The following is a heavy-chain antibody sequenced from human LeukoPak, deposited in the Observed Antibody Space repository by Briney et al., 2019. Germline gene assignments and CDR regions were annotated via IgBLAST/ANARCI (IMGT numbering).Heavy chain of an antibody. J-gene: IGHJ3*02. CDR3: ARGSAPSIVATISPDDAFDI. D-gene: IGHD5-12*01. CDR1: GFTFSSYA. Sequence: GRSLRLSCAASGFTFSSYAMHWVRQAPGKGLEWVAVISYDGSNKYYADSVKGRFTISRDNSKNTLYLQMNSLRAGDTAVYYCARGSAPSIVATISPDDAFDIWGQGTMVTVSS. V-gene: IGHV3-30*04. CDR2: ISYDGSNK.